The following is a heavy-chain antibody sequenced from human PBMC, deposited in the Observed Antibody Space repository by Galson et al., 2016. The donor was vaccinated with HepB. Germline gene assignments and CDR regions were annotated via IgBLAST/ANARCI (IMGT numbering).Heavy chain of an antibody. CDR1: GYTFTSYG. Sequence: SVKVSCKASGYTFTSYGISWVRQAPGQGLEWMGWISAYNGNTNYAQKLQGRVTMTTDTSTSTAYRDLRSLRSDDTAVDYCASGGSYGYYFDYWGQGTLVTGSS. D-gene: IGHD5-18*01. J-gene: IGHJ4*02. V-gene: IGHV1-18*01. CDR2: ISAYNGNT. CDR3: ASGGSYGYYFDY.